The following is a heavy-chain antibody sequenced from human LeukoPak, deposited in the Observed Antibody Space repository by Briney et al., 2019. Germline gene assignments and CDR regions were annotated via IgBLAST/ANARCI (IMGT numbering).Heavy chain of an antibody. V-gene: IGHV1-46*01. J-gene: IGHJ4*02. CDR3: ARGTTDAY. CDR1: GYTFTSYY. D-gene: IGHD1-1*01. CDR2: INPSGGST. Sequence: ASVKVSCKASGYTFTSYYIDWVRQAPGQGLEWMGVINPSGGSTRYAQKFQGRVTMTGDPSTRTVYMELSSLKSDDTAVYYCARGTTDAYWGQGTPVTVSS.